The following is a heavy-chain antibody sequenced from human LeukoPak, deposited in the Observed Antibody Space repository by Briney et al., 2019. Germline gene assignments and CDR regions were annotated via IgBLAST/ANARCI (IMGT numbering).Heavy chain of an antibody. J-gene: IGHJ4*02. CDR3: AKGRRTGGKTEFDY. D-gene: IGHD1-1*01. CDR2: ISGSGGST. CDR1: GFTFSSYA. V-gene: IGHV3-23*01. Sequence: GGSLRLSCAASGFTFSSYAMSWVRQAPGKGLEWVSAISGSGGSTYYADSVKGRFTISRDNSENTLYLQMNSLRAEGTAVYYCAKGRRTGGKTEFDYWGQGTLVTVSS.